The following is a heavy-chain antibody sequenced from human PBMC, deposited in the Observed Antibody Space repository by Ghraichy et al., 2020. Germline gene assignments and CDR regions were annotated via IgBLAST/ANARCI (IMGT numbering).Heavy chain of an antibody. D-gene: IGHD4-17*01. J-gene: IGHJ4*02. CDR3: ARAGYGDYSYYFDY. CDR1: GFTFSSYE. V-gene: IGHV3-48*03. CDR2: ISSSGSTI. Sequence: LSLTCAASGFTFSSYEMNWVRQAPGKGLEWVSYISSSGSTIYYADSVKGRFTISRDNAKNSLYLQMNSLRAEDTAVYYCARAGYGDYSYYFDYWGQGTLVTVSS.